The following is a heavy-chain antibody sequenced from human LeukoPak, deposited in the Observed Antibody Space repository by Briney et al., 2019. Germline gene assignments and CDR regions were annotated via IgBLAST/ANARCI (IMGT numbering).Heavy chain of an antibody. D-gene: IGHD3-10*01. V-gene: IGHV3-74*01. CDR3: ASHGYYGSGSYCHH. CDR2: ISSDGSST. CDR1: GFTFSSSW. J-gene: IGHJ4*02. Sequence: GGSLRLSCAASGFTFSSSWMHWLRQAPGKGLVWVARISSDGSSTSYADSVKGRFTISRDNAKSTLYLQMNSLRAEDTALYFCASHGYYGSGSYCHHWGQGTLVSVSS.